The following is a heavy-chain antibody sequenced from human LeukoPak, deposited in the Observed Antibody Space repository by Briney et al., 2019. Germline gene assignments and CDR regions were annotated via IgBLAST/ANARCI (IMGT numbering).Heavy chain of an antibody. V-gene: IGHV4-4*02. J-gene: IGHJ4*02. D-gene: IGHD3-22*01. CDR1: GGSISSSNW. Sequence: PSETLSLTCAVSGGSISSSNWWSWVRRPPGKGLEWIGEIYHSGTTNYNPSLKSRVTISVDKTKNQFSLKLSSVTAADTAVYYCARLPYYDSSGYYWGQGTLVTVSS. CDR2: IYHSGTT. CDR3: ARLPYYDSSGYY.